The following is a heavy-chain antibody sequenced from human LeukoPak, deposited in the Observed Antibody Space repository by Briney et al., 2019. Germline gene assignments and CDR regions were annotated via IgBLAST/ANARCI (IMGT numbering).Heavy chain of an antibody. D-gene: IGHD6-19*01. CDR3: ARRVAVAGRDAFDI. Sequence: ASVKVSCKASGYTFTSYDINWVRQATGQGLEWMGWMNPNSGNTGYAQKFQGRVTMTRNTSISTAYMELSSLRSEDTAVYYCARRVAVAGRDAFDIWGQGTMVTVSS. V-gene: IGHV1-8*01. CDR2: MNPNSGNT. CDR1: GYTFTSYD. J-gene: IGHJ3*02.